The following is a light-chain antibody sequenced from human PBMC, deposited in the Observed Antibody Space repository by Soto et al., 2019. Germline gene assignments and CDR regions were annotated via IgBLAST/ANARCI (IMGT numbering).Light chain of an antibody. CDR2: DVS. Sequence: QSALTQPASVSGSPGQSFSISCTGTSSDVGGYNYVSWYQQHPGKAPKLMIYDVSNRPSGVSNRFSGSKSGNTASLTISGLQAEDEADYYCSSYTSSSTLVFGTGTKVTV. CDR1: SSDVGGYNY. J-gene: IGLJ1*01. V-gene: IGLV2-14*01. CDR3: SSYTSSSTLV.